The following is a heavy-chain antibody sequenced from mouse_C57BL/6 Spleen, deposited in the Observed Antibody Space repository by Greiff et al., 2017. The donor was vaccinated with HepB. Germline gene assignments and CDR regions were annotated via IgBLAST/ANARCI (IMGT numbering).Heavy chain of an antibody. CDR1: GFNIKDDY. Sequence: EVQLQQSGAELVRPGASVKLSCTASGFNIKDDYMHWVKQRPEQGLEWIGWIDPENGDTEYASKFQGKATITADTSSNTAYLQLSSLTSEDTAVYYCTVRGYGSSPAWFAYWGQGTLVTVSA. D-gene: IGHD1-1*01. J-gene: IGHJ3*01. V-gene: IGHV14-4*01. CDR3: TVRGYGSSPAWFAY. CDR2: IDPENGDT.